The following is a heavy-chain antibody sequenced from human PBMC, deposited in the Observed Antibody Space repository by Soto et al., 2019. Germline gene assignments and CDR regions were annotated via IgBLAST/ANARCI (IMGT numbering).Heavy chain of an antibody. J-gene: IGHJ2*01. Sequence: QVQLQESGPGLVKPLETLSLTCTVSGDSINSNTYYWGWVRQSPGKGLEWIGSIYITGTPYYNPSLQSRVTMSLDTSKNEFSLRLTSVTAADTAIYYCARPSMAISLYFDLWGRGSLVTVSS. CDR3: ARPSMAISLYFDL. D-gene: IGHD3-10*01. CDR1: GDSINSNTYY. V-gene: IGHV4-39*01. CDR2: IYITGTP.